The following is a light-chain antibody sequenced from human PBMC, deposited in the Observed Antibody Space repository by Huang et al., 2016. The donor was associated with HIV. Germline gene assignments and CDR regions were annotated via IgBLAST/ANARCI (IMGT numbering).Light chain of an antibody. Sequence: DIQMTQSPSSLSASVGARVTISCQASQDIANYLNWSQQKPGQAPKLLIYDASTLQTGVPSRFSGSGSGTDFSFTISSLQPEDIATYYCQQYDSLPPWTFGQGTKVEIQ. CDR1: QDIANY. CDR2: DAS. J-gene: IGKJ1*01. V-gene: IGKV1-33*01. CDR3: QQYDSLPPWT.